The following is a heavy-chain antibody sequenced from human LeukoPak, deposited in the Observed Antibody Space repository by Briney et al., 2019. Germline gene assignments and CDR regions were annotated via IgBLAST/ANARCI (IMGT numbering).Heavy chain of an antibody. CDR3: ARELSNWRQYWFDP. CDR1: GYTFTSHT. J-gene: IGHJ5*02. CDR2: VNTGNGHT. V-gene: IGHV1-3*04. Sequence: VASVKVSCKASGYTFTSHTMHWVRQAPGQRLEWMGWVNTGNGHTKFSPEFQGRVTLTRDTAASTASMELSSLRSEDTAVYFCARELSNWRQYWFDPWGQGTLVIVSS. D-gene: IGHD2-15*01.